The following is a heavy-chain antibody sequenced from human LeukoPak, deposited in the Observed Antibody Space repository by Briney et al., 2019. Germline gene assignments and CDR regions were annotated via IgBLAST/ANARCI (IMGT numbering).Heavy chain of an antibody. J-gene: IGHJ3*02. CDR1: GFTFSNYE. CDR3: ARETGLDALDI. Sequence: GGSLRLSCVASGFTFSNYEMNWVRQAPGRGLEWVSYITSTANIKNYADSVKGRFTISRDNATSSLYLQMNSLTADDTALYYRARETGLDALDIWGQGTAVTVSP. V-gene: IGHV3-48*03. D-gene: IGHD3-10*01. CDR2: ITSTANIK.